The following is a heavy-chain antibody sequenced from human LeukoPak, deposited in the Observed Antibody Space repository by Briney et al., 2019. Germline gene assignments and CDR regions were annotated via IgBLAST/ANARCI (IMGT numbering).Heavy chain of an antibody. V-gene: IGHV4-4*02. Sequence: PSETLSLTCAVSGVSISSSNWGSWVRQAPGKGLEWIGESYHSGSTNYNPSLKSRVTISVDNSKNQFSLKLTSVTAADTAVYYCARGAGEFDYWGQGTLVTVSS. CDR2: SYHSGST. D-gene: IGHD3-10*01. CDR1: GVSISSSNW. CDR3: ARGAGEFDY. J-gene: IGHJ4*02.